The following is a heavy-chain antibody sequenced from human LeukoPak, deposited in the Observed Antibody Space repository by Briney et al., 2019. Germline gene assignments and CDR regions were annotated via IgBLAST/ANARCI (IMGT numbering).Heavy chain of an antibody. J-gene: IGHJ6*03. D-gene: IGHD6-13*01. CDR3: ARDAAVQQLGYYYYYMDV. CDR1: GFTFSSYS. CDR2: ISSSSSYI. Sequence: VGSLRLSCAASGFTFSSYSMNWVRQAPGKGLEWVSSISSSSSYIYYADSVKGRFTISRDNAKNSLYLQMNSLRAEDTAVYYCARDAAVQQLGYYYYYMDVWGKGTTVTVSS. V-gene: IGHV3-21*01.